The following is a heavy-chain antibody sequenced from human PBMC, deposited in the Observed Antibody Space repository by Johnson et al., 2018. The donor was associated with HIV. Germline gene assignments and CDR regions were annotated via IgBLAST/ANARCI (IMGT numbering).Heavy chain of an antibody. CDR1: GFIFDDYA. J-gene: IGHJ3*02. D-gene: IGHD3-16*01. CDR2: ISGSGDST. Sequence: VQLVESGGGVVRPGGSLRLSCAASGFIFDDYAMSWVRQAPGKGLEWVSGISGSGDSTYYADSVKGRFTISREDAKNSLYLQMNNLRAEDTAVYYCAGGPDAFDIWGQGTMVTVSS. V-gene: IGHV3-23*04. CDR3: AGGPDAFDI.